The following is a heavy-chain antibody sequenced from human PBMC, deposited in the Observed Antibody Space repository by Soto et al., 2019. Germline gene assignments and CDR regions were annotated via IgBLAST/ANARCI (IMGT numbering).Heavy chain of an antibody. D-gene: IGHD3-3*01. CDR3: AREYDFWSGFYYYYYYMDV. CDR1: GGSFSGYY. CDR2: INHSGST. Sequence: ETLSLTCAVYGGSFSGYYWSWIRQPPGKGLEWIGEINHSGSTNYNPSLKSRVTISVDTSKNQFSLKLSSVTAADTAVYYCAREYDFWSGFYYYYYYMDVWGKGTTVTVSS. J-gene: IGHJ6*03. V-gene: IGHV4-34*01.